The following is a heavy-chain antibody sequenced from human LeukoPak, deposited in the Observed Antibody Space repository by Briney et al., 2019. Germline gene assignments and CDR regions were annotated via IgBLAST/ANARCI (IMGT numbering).Heavy chain of an antibody. CDR2: ISSSGSTI. D-gene: IGHD2-2*01. CDR1: GFTFSSYS. CDR3: ATSRDIVVVPASGYGMDV. J-gene: IGHJ6*02. Sequence: GGSLRLSCAASGFTFSSYSMNWVRQAPGKGLEWVSYISSSGSTIYYADSVKGRFTISRDNAKNSLYLQMNSLRAEDTAVYYCATSRDIVVVPASGYGMDVWGQGTTVTVSS. V-gene: IGHV3-48*04.